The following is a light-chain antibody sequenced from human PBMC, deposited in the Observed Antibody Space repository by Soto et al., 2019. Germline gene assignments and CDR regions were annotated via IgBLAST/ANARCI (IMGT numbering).Light chain of an antibody. Sequence: QSVLTQPPSVSGAPGQRVTISCTGNSSNLGAGYDVHWYRQLPGAAPKLVIFGNRKRPSGVPERFSGSKSGTSASLAITGLQGEDEADYYCQAYDYSLTASVFGGGTQLTVL. CDR1: SSNLGAGYD. V-gene: IGLV1-40*01. CDR3: QAYDYSLTASV. CDR2: GNR. J-gene: IGLJ3*02.